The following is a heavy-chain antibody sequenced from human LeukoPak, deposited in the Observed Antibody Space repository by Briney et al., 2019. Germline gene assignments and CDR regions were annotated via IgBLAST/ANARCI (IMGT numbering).Heavy chain of an antibody. J-gene: IGHJ4*02. Sequence: GGSLRLSCAASGFTLSNYAMHWVRQPAGEGLEWVSALGTAGDTFYPGSVKGRLTISRDNAKKSLFLQMNSLRAEDTAIYYCARQSTPHGNFDYWGQGTLVTVSS. D-gene: IGHD5-24*01. CDR3: ARQSTPHGNFDY. CDR1: GFTLSNYA. V-gene: IGHV3-13*01. CDR2: LGTAGDT.